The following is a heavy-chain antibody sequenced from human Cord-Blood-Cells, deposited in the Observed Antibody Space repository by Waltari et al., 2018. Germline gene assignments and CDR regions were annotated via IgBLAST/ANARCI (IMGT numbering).Heavy chain of an antibody. CDR3: ARVTYDFWSGYYEYFQH. CDR2: INHSGST. CDR1: GGSFGGYY. J-gene: IGHJ1*01. V-gene: IGHV4-34*01. D-gene: IGHD3-3*01. Sequence: QVQLQQWGAGLLKPSETLSLTCAVYGGSFGGYYWSWLRQPPGKGLEWIGEINHSGSTNYNPSLKSRVTISVDTSKNQFSLKLSSVTAADTAVYYCARVTYDFWSGYYEYFQHWGQGTLVTVSS.